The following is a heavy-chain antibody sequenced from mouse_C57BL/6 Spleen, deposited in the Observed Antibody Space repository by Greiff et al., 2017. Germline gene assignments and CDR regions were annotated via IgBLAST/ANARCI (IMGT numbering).Heavy chain of an antibody. CDR2: INPSSGYT. D-gene: IGHD4-1*01. V-gene: IGHV1-4*01. Sequence: QVQLQQSGAELARPGASVKMSCKASGYTFTSYTMHWVKQRPGQGLEWIGYINPSSGYTKYNQKFKDKATLTADKSSSTAYMQLSSLTSEDSAVYYCARYSWDGYFDVWGTGTTVTVSS. J-gene: IGHJ1*03. CDR1: GYTFTSYT. CDR3: ARYSWDGYFDV.